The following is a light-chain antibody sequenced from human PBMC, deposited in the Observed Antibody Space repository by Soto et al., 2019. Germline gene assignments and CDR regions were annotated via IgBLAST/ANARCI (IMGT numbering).Light chain of an antibody. CDR2: AAS. CDR3: QQSYSTLDYT. V-gene: IGKV1-39*01. Sequence: DIQMTQSPSSLSASVGDRVTITCRASQRISNYLNWYQHKPVKAPRLLIYAASSLQSGVPSRFSGSGYGTDFTLTISSLQPEDFATYYCQQSYSTLDYTFGQGTKVEIK. CDR1: QRISNY. J-gene: IGKJ2*01.